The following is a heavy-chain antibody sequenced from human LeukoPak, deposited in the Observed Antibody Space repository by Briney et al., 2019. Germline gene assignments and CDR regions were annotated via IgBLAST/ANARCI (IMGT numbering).Heavy chain of an antibody. V-gene: IGHV1-69*04. CDR3: ARSITMVRGVILYYYYGMDV. CDR2: IIPILGIA. CDR1: GGTFSIYA. Sequence: EASVNVSFKASGGTFSIYAISWVRQAPGQGLEWMGRIIPILGIANYAQKFQGRVTITADKSTSTAYMELSSLRSEDTAVYYCARSITMVRGVILYYYYGMDVWGQGTTVTVSS. D-gene: IGHD3-10*01. J-gene: IGHJ6*02.